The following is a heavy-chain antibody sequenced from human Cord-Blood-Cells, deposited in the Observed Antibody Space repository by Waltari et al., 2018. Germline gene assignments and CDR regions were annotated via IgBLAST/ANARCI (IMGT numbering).Heavy chain of an antibody. CDR1: GGTSSSYA. D-gene: IGHD3-10*01. J-gene: IGHJ4*02. CDR3: ASSNYYGSGSYYNLFDY. CDR2: IIPIFGTA. Sequence: VQLVQSGAAVKKPGSSVKVSCKASGGTSSSYAISWERHAPGQGLEWTGGIIPIFGTANYAQKFQGRVTITADKSTSTAYMELSSLRSEDTAVYYCASSNYYGSGSYYNLFDYWGQGTLVTVSS. V-gene: IGHV1-69*06.